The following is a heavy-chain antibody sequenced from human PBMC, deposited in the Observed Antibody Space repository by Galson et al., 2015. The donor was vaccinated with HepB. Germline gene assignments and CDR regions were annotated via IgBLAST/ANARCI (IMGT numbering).Heavy chain of an antibody. CDR2: ISSSSSYI. D-gene: IGHD2-15*01. Sequence: SLRLSCAASGFTFSSYSMNWVRQAPGKGLEWVSSISSSSSYIYYADSVKGRFTISRDNAKNSLCLQMNSLRAEDTAVYYCARDSIGYCSGGSCYDLDYWGQGTLVTVSS. V-gene: IGHV3-21*01. J-gene: IGHJ4*02. CDR3: ARDSIGYCSGGSCYDLDY. CDR1: GFTFSSYS.